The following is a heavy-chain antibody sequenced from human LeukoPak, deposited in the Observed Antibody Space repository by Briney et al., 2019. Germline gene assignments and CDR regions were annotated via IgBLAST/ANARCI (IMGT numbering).Heavy chain of an antibody. CDR3: AKDKTTVTRGGLDV. Sequence: PGGSLRLSCAASGFTFDDYAMHWVRQAPEMGLEWVSGISWNSGNKGYADSVKGRFTISRDNAKNSLYLQMNSLRTEDTALYYCAKDKTTVTRGGLDVWGQGTTVTVSS. CDR2: ISWNSGNK. J-gene: IGHJ6*02. D-gene: IGHD4-11*01. CDR1: GFTFDDYA. V-gene: IGHV3-9*01.